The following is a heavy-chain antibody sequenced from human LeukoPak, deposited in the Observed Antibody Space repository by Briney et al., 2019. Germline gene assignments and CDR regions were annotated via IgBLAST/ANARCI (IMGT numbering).Heavy chain of an antibody. Sequence: SETLSPTCTVSGASMSSHYWTWMRQDPGTGLEWIGNIYHTGSTSYNPALESRVTISLDTSNDQFSLKLTSVTAADTAVYYCAKEGGPARPGLDSWGQGTLVTVSS. J-gene: IGHJ4*02. CDR2: IYHTGST. CDR3: AKEGGPARPGLDS. CDR1: GASMSSHY. D-gene: IGHD6-6*01. V-gene: IGHV4-59*11.